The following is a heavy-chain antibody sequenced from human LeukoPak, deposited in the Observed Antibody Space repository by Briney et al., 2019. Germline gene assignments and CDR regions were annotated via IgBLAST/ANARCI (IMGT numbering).Heavy chain of an antibody. Sequence: GGSLRLSCAASGFTFSSYWMSWVRQVSGKGLEWVANIKQDGSDRNYVTSVRGRFTISRDNAESSLYLQMNSLRAEDTAVYYCASHYYDSSGYLEFDYWGQGTLVTVSS. CDR1: GFTFSSYW. J-gene: IGHJ4*02. V-gene: IGHV3-7*01. CDR3: ASHYYDSSGYLEFDY. D-gene: IGHD3-22*01. CDR2: IKQDGSDR.